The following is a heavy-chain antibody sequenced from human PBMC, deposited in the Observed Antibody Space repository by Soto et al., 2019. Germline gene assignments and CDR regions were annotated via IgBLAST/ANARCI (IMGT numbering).Heavy chain of an antibody. V-gene: IGHV3-23*01. CDR3: ARPYSYESSDYFCGLPPQH. CDR1: GFNFNSYA. Sequence: EVQLLESGGGLVQPGGSLRLSCAASGFNFNSYAMTWVRQAPGKGLEWVSIISGSGDDTYYADSVKVRFTIPRDNSKDTLYLQMKSLRAEDTAVYYCARPYSYESSDYFCGLPPQHWGQGTLVSVSS. D-gene: IGHD3-22*01. CDR2: ISGSGDDT. J-gene: IGHJ1*01.